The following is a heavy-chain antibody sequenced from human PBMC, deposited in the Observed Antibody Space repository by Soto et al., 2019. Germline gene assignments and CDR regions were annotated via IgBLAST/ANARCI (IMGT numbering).Heavy chain of an antibody. Sequence: GGSLRLSCAASGFTFSSYWMSWVRQAPGKGLEWVANIKQDGSEKYYVDSVKGRFTISRDNAKNSLYLQMNSLRAEDTAVYYCAVFGVVIPYYFDYWGQGTLVTVSS. CDR3: AVFGVVIPYYFDY. CDR2: IKQDGSEK. J-gene: IGHJ4*02. D-gene: IGHD3-3*01. V-gene: IGHV3-7*01. CDR1: GFTFSSYW.